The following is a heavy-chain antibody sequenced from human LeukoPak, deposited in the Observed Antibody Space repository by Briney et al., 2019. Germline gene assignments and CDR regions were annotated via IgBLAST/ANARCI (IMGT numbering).Heavy chain of an antibody. D-gene: IGHD3-22*01. V-gene: IGHV3-9*01. CDR2: ISWNSGSI. Sequence: GGSLRLSCAASGFTFGTYWMHWVRQAPGKGLEWVSGISWNSGSIGYADSVKGRFTISRDNAKNSLYLQMNSLRAEDTALYYCAKDIDGYYYDSSGPLDYWGQGTLVTVSS. CDR3: AKDIDGYYYDSSGPLDY. CDR1: GFTFGTYW. J-gene: IGHJ4*02.